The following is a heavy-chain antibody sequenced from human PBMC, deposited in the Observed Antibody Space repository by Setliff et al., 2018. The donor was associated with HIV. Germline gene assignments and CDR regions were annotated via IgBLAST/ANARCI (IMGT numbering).Heavy chain of an antibody. D-gene: IGHD3-10*01. V-gene: IGHV4-4*08. Sequence: TSETLSLTCTVSGGSISSFFWSWIRQPPGKGLEWIGHIYTSGSTNYNPSLKSRVTISVDTSKNQFSLKLSSVTAADTAVYYCARERSALLWKNWFDPWGQGTLVTVSS. CDR1: GGSISSFF. CDR2: IYTSGST. J-gene: IGHJ5*02. CDR3: ARERSALLWKNWFDP.